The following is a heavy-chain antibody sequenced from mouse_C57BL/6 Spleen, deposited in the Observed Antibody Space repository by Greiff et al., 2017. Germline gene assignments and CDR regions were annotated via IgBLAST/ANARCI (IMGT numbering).Heavy chain of an antibody. CDR2: ISYDGSN. D-gene: IGHD2-5*01. CDR1: GYSITSGYY. V-gene: IGHV3-6*01. Sequence: VQLQESGPGLVKPSQSLSLTCSVTGYSITSGYYWNWIRQFPGNKLEWMGYISYDGSNNYNPSLKNRISITRDTSKNQFFLKLNSVTTEDTATYYCAREAYYSILFAYWGQGTLVTVSA. J-gene: IGHJ3*01. CDR3: AREAYYSILFAY.